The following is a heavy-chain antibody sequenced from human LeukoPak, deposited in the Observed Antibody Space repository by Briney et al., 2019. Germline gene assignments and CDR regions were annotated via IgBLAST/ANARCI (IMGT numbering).Heavy chain of an antibody. Sequence: SETLSLTCAVYGGTFSGYYWSWLRQPPGKGLEWMGEINHSGSNNYNPSLKSRVTRSVDTAKNQFYLKLSSVTAADTAVYYCARGIVVVPGAIARSRPGARFDYWGQGTLVTVP. D-gene: IGHD2-2*02. J-gene: IGHJ4*02. CDR3: ARGIVVVPGAIARSRPGARFDY. CDR2: INHSGSN. CDR1: GGTFSGYY. V-gene: IGHV4-34*01.